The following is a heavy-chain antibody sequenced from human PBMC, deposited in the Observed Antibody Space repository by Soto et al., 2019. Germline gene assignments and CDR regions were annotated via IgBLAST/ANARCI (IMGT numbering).Heavy chain of an antibody. D-gene: IGHD3-22*01. J-gene: IGHJ4*02. CDR2: ISSSGSTI. Sequence: SLRLSCAASGFTFSDYYMSWIRQAPGKGLEWVSYISSSGSTIYYADSVKGRFTISRDNAKNSLYLQMNSLRAGDTAVYYCARENYYDSSGPDYWGQGTLVTVPQ. CDR1: GFTFSDYY. CDR3: ARENYYDSSGPDY. V-gene: IGHV3-11*01.